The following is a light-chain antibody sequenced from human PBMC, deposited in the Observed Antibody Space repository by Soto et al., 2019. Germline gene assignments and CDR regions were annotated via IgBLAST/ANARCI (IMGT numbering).Light chain of an antibody. J-gene: IGKJ1*01. Sequence: DIQMTQSPSSLSASVGDRVTITCRASQSINNLLAWYQQKPGKAPKLLIYDASSLESGVPSRFSGSGSGTEFTLTISSLQPDDFATYYCQQYNSYCWTFGQGTKVDIK. CDR3: QQYNSYCWT. CDR2: DAS. V-gene: IGKV1-5*01. CDR1: QSINNL.